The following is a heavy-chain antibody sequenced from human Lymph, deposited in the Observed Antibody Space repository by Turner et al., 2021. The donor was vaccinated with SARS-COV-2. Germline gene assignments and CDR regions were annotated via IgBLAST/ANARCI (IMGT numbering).Heavy chain of an antibody. CDR2: SNPSGDST. Sequence: HVQLVQSGPALTIPGASVKVSCKASGYTFTSYYMHWLRQAPGQRLEWMGISNPSGDSTSYAQKFQGRVTMTRDTSTSTVYMELSSLRSEDTAVYYCARVGPGGFDYWGQGNPVTVSS. D-gene: IGHD2-15*01. V-gene: IGHV1-46*01. J-gene: IGHJ4*02. CDR1: GYTFTSYY. CDR3: ARVGPGGFDY.